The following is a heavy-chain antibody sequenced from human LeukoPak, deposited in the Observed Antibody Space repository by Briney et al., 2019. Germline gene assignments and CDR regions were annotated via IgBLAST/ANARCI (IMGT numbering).Heavy chain of an antibody. J-gene: IGHJ4*02. CDR1: GGTFSNYA. V-gene: IGHV1-69*06. Sequence: SVKVSCKASGGTFSNYAISWVRQAPGQGLEWMGGIIPIFGTANYAQKFQGRVTITADKSTSTAYMELSSLRSEDTAVYYCARDNGRHSSGWYSYWGQGTLVTVSS. D-gene: IGHD6-19*01. CDR3: ARDNGRHSSGWYSY. CDR2: IIPIFGTA.